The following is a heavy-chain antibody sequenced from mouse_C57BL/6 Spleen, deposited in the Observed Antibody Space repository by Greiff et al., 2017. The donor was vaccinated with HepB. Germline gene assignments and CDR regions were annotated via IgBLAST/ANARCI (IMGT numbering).Heavy chain of an antibody. CDR1: GYAFSSSW. J-gene: IGHJ1*03. D-gene: IGHD1-1*01. CDR3: AATGGYFDV. V-gene: IGHV1-82*01. Sequence: QVQLQQSGPELVKPGASVKISCKASGYAFSSSWMNWVKQRPGKGLEWIGRIYPGDGDTNYNGKFKGKATLTADKSSSTAYMQLSSLTSEDSAVYFCAATGGYFDVWGTGTTVTVSS. CDR2: IYPGDGDT.